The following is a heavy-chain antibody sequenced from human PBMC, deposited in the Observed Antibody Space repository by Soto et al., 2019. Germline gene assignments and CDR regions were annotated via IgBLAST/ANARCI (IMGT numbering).Heavy chain of an antibody. V-gene: IGHV4-59*08. CDR2: IYYSGST. CDR1: GGSISSYY. CDR3: ARLIWGYSGYDRSYNWFDP. Sequence: SETLSLTCTVSGGSISSYYWSWIRQPPGKGLEWIGYIYYSGSTNYNPSLKSRVTISVDTSKNQFSLKLSSVTAADTAVYYFARLIWGYSGYDRSYNWFDPWGQGTLVTVSS. J-gene: IGHJ5*02. D-gene: IGHD5-12*01.